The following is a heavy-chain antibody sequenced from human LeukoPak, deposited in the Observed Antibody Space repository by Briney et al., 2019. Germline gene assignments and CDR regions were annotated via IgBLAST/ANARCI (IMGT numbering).Heavy chain of an antibody. D-gene: IGHD3-10*01. J-gene: IGHJ4*02. CDR3: ARGYYYGSGNYPLDY. Sequence: PSETLSLTYTVSGGSISSHYWRWIQQPPGEGREWLGYIYYSGSTNYTPSLKSRVNISVDTSKNQFSLKQSSVTAADTAVYYCARGYYYGSGNYPLDYWGQGTLVTVSS. V-gene: IGHV4-59*11. CDR2: IYYSGST. CDR1: GGSISSHY.